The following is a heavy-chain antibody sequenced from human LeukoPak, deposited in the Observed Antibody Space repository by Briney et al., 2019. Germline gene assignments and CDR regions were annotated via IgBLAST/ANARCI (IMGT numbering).Heavy chain of an antibody. Sequence: ASVKVSCKASGYTFTGYYLHWVREPPGPGHGWMGWINHNTGGTNYAQKFQGRVTMTRDTSISTAYMELSRLGSDDTAEYSWARDGCLDDWGQGTLVTVSS. V-gene: IGHV1-2*02. CDR1: GYTFTGYY. CDR2: INHNTGGT. J-gene: IGHJ4*02. CDR3: ARDGCLDD.